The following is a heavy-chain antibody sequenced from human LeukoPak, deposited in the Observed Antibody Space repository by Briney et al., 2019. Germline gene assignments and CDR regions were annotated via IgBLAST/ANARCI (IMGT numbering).Heavy chain of an antibody. CDR2: IRNDESNK. V-gene: IGHV3-30*02. CDR1: GFIFSNYG. J-gene: IGHJ6*02. CDR3: ARDGKYGGMDV. D-gene: IGHD4-17*01. Sequence: GGSLRLSCAASGFIFSNYGMHWVLQAPGKGLDWVALIRNDESNKDHADSVKGRFTISRDGSKTTVYLQMNSLRVEDTAVYYCARDGKYGGMDVWGQGTTVTVSS.